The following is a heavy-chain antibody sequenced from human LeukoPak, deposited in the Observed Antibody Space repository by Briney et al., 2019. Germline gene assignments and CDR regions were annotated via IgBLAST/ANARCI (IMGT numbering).Heavy chain of an antibody. Sequence: TGGSLRLSCAASGFTFSSYWMSWVRQAPGKGLEWVANIKQDGSEKYYVDSVKGRFTISRDNAKNSLYLQMNSLRAEDTAVYYCARDEMDYSSLGYYYYMDVWGKGTTVTVSS. CDR2: IKQDGSEK. CDR1: GFTFSSYW. D-gene: IGHD6-13*01. J-gene: IGHJ6*03. V-gene: IGHV3-7*01. CDR3: ARDEMDYSSLGYYYYMDV.